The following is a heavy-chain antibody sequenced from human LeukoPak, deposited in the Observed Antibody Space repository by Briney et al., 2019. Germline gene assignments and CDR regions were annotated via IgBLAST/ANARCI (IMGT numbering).Heavy chain of an antibody. CDR2: ISSSSTFI. J-gene: IGHJ4*02. V-gene: IGHV3-21*01. Sequence: PGGSLRLSCAASGFTFSSYSMNWVRQAPGEGLEWVASISSSSTFIYYADSVKGRFTISRDNAKNSLYLQMNSLRAEDTAVYYCARDTMVRGVIVGMSDYWGQGTLVTVSS. CDR3: ARDTMVRGVIVGMSDY. CDR1: GFTFSSYS. D-gene: IGHD3-10*01.